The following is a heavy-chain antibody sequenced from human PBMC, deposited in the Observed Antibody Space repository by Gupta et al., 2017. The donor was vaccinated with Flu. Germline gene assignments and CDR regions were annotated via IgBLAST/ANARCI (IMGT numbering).Heavy chain of an antibody. V-gene: IGHV1-46*01. J-gene: IGHJ5*02. CDR3: ASATIHPGVTGTTSGWFDP. CDR1: GYTFTSYY. D-gene: IGHD1-20*01. CDR2: INPSGGST. Sequence: QVQLVQPGAEVKKPGASVKVSCKASGYTFTSYYMHWVRQAPGQGLEWMGIINPSGGSTSYAQKFQGRVTMTRDTSTSTVYMELSSLGSEDTAVYYCASATIHPGVTGTTSGWFDPWGQGTLVTVSS.